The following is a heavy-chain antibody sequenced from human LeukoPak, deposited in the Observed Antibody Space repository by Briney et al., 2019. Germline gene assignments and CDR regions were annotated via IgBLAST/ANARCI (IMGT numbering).Heavy chain of an antibody. Sequence: PSETLSLTCTVSGGSISSGNYYWAWIRQPPGKGLEWIGSIYYTGSTYYNPSLKSRVTISVDTSKNQYSLRLTSVTAADMAIYYCARRHWAGDWFDPWGQGTLVTVSS. V-gene: IGHV4-39*07. J-gene: IGHJ5*02. D-gene: IGHD6-19*01. CDR3: ARRHWAGDWFDP. CDR1: GGSISSGNYY. CDR2: IYYTGST.